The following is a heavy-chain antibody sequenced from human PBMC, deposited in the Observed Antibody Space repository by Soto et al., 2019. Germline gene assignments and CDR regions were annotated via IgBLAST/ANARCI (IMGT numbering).Heavy chain of an antibody. CDR2: ISAYNGNT. V-gene: IGHV1-18*01. CDR1: GYTFTSYG. D-gene: IGHD3-9*01. J-gene: IGHJ4*02. Sequence: ASVEVSCKASGYTFTSYGISWVRQAPGQGLEWMGWISAYNGNTNYAQKLQGRVTMTTDTSTSTAYMELRSLRSDDTAVYYCARSALDVLRYFEWLSPFDYWGQGTLVTVSS. CDR3: ARSALDVLRYFEWLSPFDY.